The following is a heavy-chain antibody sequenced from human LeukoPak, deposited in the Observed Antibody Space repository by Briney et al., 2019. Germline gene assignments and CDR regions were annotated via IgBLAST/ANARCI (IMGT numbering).Heavy chain of an antibody. CDR1: GFTFSSYG. CDR3: AKMAMTITQHSYYYYYYMDV. J-gene: IGHJ6*03. D-gene: IGHD3-3*01. Sequence: GGSLRLSCAASGFTFSSYGMHWVRQAPGKGLEWVAVIWYGGSNKYYADSVKGRFTISRDNSKNTLYLQMNSLRAEDTAVYYCAKMAMTITQHSYYYYYYMDVWGKGTTVTVSS. CDR2: IWYGGSNK. V-gene: IGHV3-30*02.